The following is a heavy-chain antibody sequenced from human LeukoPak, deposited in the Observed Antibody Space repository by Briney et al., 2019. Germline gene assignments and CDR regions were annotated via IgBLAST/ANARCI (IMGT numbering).Heavy chain of an antibody. CDR1: GFSFSTYW. J-gene: IGHJ4*02. CDR2: INQYGNEK. CDR3: ATGTEMDRGVIINGHLDY. V-gene: IGHV3-7*01. D-gene: IGHD3-10*01. Sequence: GGSLRLSCAASGFSFSTYWMNWVRQAPGKGLEWVANINQYGNEKYYVDSVKGRFTISRDNGKNSLYLEMNSLRAEDTAVYYCATGTEMDRGVIINGHLDYWGQGTLVTASS.